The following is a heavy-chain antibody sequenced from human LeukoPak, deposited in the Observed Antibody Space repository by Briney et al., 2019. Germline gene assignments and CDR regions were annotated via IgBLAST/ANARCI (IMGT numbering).Heavy chain of an antibody. V-gene: IGHV4-59*01. J-gene: IGHJ5*02. CDR1: GGSISSYY. CDR2: MYYSGST. CDR3: ARAERRYWFDP. D-gene: IGHD1-1*01. Sequence: SETLSLTCTVSGGSISSYYWSWIRQPPGKGLEWIGYMYYSGSTNYNPSLKSRVTISGDTSKNQFSLKLSSVTAAVTAVYYCARAERRYWFDPWGQGTLVTVSS.